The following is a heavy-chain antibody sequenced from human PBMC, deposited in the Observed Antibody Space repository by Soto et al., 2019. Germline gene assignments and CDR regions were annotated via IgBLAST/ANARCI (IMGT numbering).Heavy chain of an antibody. V-gene: IGHV5-51*01. CDR3: ARSELFCSGGSYYNSFVEDYGMNV. CDR2: IYPGDSDT. Sequence: GESLKISCKGSGYTFTSYWIGWVRQMTGKRLELLGVIYPGDSDTRYSSSFQGQVTISTDKSFGTANLQCGILKGSDTTMDWCARSELFCSGGSYYNSFVEDYGMNVWRLGTTVTVSS. CDR1: GYTFTSYW. J-gene: IGHJ6*02. D-gene: IGHD2-15*01.